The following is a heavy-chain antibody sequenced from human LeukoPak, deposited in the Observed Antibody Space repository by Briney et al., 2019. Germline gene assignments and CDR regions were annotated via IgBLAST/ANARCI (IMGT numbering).Heavy chain of an antibody. CDR3: ARSRDTIFGVVPHYFDY. Sequence: SETLSLTCAVSGYSISSGYYWGWIRQPPGKGLEWIGSIYHSGSTHYNPSLKSRVTISVDTSKNQFSLKLSSVTAADTAVYYCARSRDTIFGVVPHYFDYWSQGTLVTVSS. CDR1: GYSISSGYY. CDR2: IYHSGST. D-gene: IGHD3-3*01. J-gene: IGHJ4*02. V-gene: IGHV4-38-2*01.